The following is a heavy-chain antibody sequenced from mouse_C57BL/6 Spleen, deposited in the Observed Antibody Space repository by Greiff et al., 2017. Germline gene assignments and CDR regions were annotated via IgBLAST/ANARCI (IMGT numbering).Heavy chain of an antibody. Sequence: QVQLQQSGAELVRPGSSVKLSCKASGYTFTSYWMDWVKQRPGQGLEWIGNIYPSDSETHYNQKFKDKATLTVDKSSSTAYMQLSSLTSEDSAVXYCARSGNYGSSSHWYFDVWGTGTTVTVSS. CDR1: GYTFTSYW. J-gene: IGHJ1*03. D-gene: IGHD1-1*01. V-gene: IGHV1-61*01. CDR2: IYPSDSET. CDR3: ARSGNYGSSSHWYFDV.